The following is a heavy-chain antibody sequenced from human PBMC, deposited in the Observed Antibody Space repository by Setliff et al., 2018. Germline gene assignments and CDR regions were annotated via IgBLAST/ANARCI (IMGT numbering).Heavy chain of an antibody. CDR2: IIPMYGTA. J-gene: IGHJ5*02. D-gene: IGHD6-19*01. V-gene: IGHV1-69*13. CDR3: ARGEGIVASSGWYPTSFDP. Sequence: VKVSCKASGGTFSSYGISWVRQAPGQGPEWMGGIIPMYGTANYAQKFQGRVTLTTDDSTSTAYMELSSLRSEDTAVYYCARGEGIVASSGWYPTSFDPWGQGTLVTVSS. CDR1: GGTFSSYG.